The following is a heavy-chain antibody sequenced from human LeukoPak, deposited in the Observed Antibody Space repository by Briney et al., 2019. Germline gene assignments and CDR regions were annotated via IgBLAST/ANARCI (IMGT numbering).Heavy chain of an antibody. CDR3: AKRTMSAFDS. CDR2: ISGSGNGT. Sequence: GGSLRLSCTASGFTFRTYAMNWVRQAPGKGLEWLSGISGSGNGTYYADSVKGRFIISRDNSKNMVYLQMNSLTAEDAATYYCAKRTMSAFDSWGQGTLLIVSS. CDR1: GFTFRTYA. J-gene: IGHJ4*02. D-gene: IGHD5-24*01. V-gene: IGHV3-23*01.